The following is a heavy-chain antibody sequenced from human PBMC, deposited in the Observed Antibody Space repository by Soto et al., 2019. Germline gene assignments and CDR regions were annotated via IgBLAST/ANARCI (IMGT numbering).Heavy chain of an antibody. J-gene: IGHJ1*01. CDR3: AWTTSKYCSGGSCYPGIRYFQH. CDR1: GYTFTSYA. Sequence: ASVKVSCKASGYTFTSYAMHWVRQAPGQRLEWMGWINAGNGNTKYSQKFQGRVTITRGTSASTAYMELSSLRSEDTAVYYCAWTTSKYCSGGSCYPGIRYFQHWGQGTLVTVS. CDR2: INAGNGNT. D-gene: IGHD2-15*01. V-gene: IGHV1-3*01.